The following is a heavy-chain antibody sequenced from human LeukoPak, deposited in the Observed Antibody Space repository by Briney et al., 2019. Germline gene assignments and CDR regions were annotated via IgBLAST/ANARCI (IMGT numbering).Heavy chain of an antibody. CDR1: GGSFSGYY. D-gene: IGHD2-21*02. CDR3: ARGLAYCGGDCYLGYFDY. CDR2: INHSGST. V-gene: IGHV4-34*01. Sequence: SETLSLTCAVYGGSFSGYYWSWIRQPPGKGLEWIEEINHSGSTNYNPSLKSRVTISVDTSKNQFSLKLSSVTAADTAVYYCARGLAYCGGDCYLGYFDYWGQGTLVTVSS. J-gene: IGHJ4*02.